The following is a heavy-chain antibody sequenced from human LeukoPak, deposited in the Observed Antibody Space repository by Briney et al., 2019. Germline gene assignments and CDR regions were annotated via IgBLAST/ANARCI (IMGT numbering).Heavy chain of an antibody. CDR2: IHGSASYN. CDR1: GFIFSNYY. Sequence: GGSLRLSCAASGFIFSNYYLNWVRQAPGKGLEWVSCIHGSASYNYYADSVKGRFTISRDSAKNSLYLEMSSLRVEDTAVYYCAKCLRITIFGVVTADYWGQGTLVTVSS. D-gene: IGHD3-3*01. V-gene: IGHV3-21*06. J-gene: IGHJ4*02. CDR3: AKCLRITIFGVVTADY.